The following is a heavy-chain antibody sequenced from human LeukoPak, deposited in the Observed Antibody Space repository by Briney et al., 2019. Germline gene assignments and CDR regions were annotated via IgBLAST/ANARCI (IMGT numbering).Heavy chain of an antibody. D-gene: IGHD3-10*01. CDR1: GFTFSGYA. J-gene: IGHJ4*02. V-gene: IGHV3-23*01. Sequence: PGESLRLSCVGSGFTFSGYAMSWGRQAPGKGLEWVAIISDSGSDTNYADSVKGRFTISRDNSKNTLYLQMNSLRAEDTAVYYCAKLRGHYGSGSYPLFDYWGQGTLVTVSS. CDR3: AKLRGHYGSGSYPLFDY. CDR2: ISDSGSDT.